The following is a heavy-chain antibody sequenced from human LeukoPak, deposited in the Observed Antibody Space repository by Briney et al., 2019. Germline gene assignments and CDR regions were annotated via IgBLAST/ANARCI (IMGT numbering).Heavy chain of an antibody. V-gene: IGHV3-74*01. CDR3: ARVLTGSWDWFDP. D-gene: IGHD2-8*02. CDR1: KFSFSSYW. CDR2: INSDGSRT. J-gene: IGHJ5*02. Sequence: GGSLRLSCAASKFSFSSYWMHWVRQAPGKGLVWVSRINSDGSRTNYADSVKGRFTISRDNAKNTLYLQMSSLRAVDTAVYYCARVLTGSWDWFDPWGQGTLVTVSS.